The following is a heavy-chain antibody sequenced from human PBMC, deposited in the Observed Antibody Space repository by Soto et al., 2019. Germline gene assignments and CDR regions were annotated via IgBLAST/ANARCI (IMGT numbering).Heavy chain of an antibody. CDR1: GYTFTSYG. D-gene: IGHD2-15*01. CDR3: ARGGGYCSGGSCAPMGS. Sequence: QVQLVQSGAEVKKPGASVKVSCKASGYTFTSYGISWVRQAPGQGLEWMGWISAYNGNTNYAQKLQGRVTMTTDTPTSTAYMGLRSLRSDATAVYYWARGGGYCSGGSCAPMGSWGQGTLVTVSS. V-gene: IGHV1-18*01. J-gene: IGHJ4*02. CDR2: ISAYNGNT.